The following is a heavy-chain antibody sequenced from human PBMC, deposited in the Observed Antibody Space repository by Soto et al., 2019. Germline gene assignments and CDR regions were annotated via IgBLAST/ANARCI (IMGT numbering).Heavy chain of an antibody. J-gene: IGHJ3*02. CDR1: GFTFSIYS. D-gene: IGHD3-3*01. CDR2: ISGSGGST. CDR3: AKDWTSI. V-gene: IGHV3-23*01. Sequence: EVQLLESGGGLVQPGGSLRISCAASGFTFSIYSMTWVRQAPGKGLEWVSTISGSGGSTYYTDSVKGRFTIPRDKSKNTLFLQLNSLRAEDTAVYYCAKDWTSIWGQGTMVTVSS.